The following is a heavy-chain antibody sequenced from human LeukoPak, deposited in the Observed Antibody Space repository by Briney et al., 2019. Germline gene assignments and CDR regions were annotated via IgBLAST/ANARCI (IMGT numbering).Heavy chain of an antibody. V-gene: IGHV4-4*02. CDR1: GGSISSSKW. D-gene: IGHD1-14*01. J-gene: IGHJ6*02. CDR3: ASLASPGYYYYGMDV. Sequence: SETLSLTCAVSGGSISSSKWWSWVRQPPGTGLEWIGEIYHSGSTNYNPSLKSRVTISVDKSKNHFSLKLNSVTAADTAVYYCASLASPGYYYYGMDVWGQGTTVTVSS. CDR2: IYHSGST.